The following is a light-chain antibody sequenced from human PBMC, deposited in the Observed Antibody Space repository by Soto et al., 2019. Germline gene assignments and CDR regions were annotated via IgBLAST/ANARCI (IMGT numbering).Light chain of an antibody. Sequence: EIVMTQSPAILSVSPGERATLSCRASQIVSSNLALYQQKPGQAPRLLIYGAFTRANGIPARFSGSGSGTEFTLTLSSLQSEDFAVYYCQQYNNWPKTFSQGTKVEIK. CDR3: QQYNNWPKT. J-gene: IGKJ1*01. V-gene: IGKV3-15*01. CDR2: GAF. CDR1: QIVSSN.